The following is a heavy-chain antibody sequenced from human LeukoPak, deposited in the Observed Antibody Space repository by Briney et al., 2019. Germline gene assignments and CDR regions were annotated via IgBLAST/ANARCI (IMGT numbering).Heavy chain of an antibody. V-gene: IGHV5-51*01. Sequence: GESLKISCKGSGYNFTNYWFGWVRQMPGKGLEWMGIIYPGDSDTRYSPSFQGQVTISVDKSISTAYVHWSSLKASDTAMYYCARASYYDILTGYYDGADYWGQGTLVTVSS. CDR2: IYPGDSDT. CDR3: ARASYYDILTGYYDGADY. D-gene: IGHD3-9*01. J-gene: IGHJ4*02. CDR1: GYNFTNYW.